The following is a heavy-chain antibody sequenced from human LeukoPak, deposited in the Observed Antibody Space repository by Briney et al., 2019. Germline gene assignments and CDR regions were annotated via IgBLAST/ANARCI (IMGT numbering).Heavy chain of an antibody. CDR3: ARGRDSSGWPGYFQH. V-gene: IGHV1-2*02. D-gene: IGHD6-19*01. CDR1: GYTFTGYY. CDR2: INPNSGGT. J-gene: IGHJ1*01. Sequence: ASVKVSCKASGYTFTGYYMHWVRQAPGQGLEWMGWINPNSGGTNYAQKLQGRVTMTRDTSISTAYMELSRLRSDDTAVYYCARGRDSSGWPGYFQHWGQGTLVTVSS.